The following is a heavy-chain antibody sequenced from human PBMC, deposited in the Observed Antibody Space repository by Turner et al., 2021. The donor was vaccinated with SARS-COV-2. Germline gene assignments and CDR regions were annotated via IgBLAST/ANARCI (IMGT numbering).Heavy chain of an antibody. CDR2: ISYDGSNK. J-gene: IGHJ4*02. V-gene: IGHV3-30*18. Sequence: QVQLVESGGGVVQPGRSLSLSWAVSGFTFNSYGMHWVRQAPGKGLEWVAVISYDGSNKYYADSVKGRFTISRDNSKNTLYLQMNSLRAEDTAVYYCAKVVSPYCSGGSCYSSPADYWGQGSLVTVSS. D-gene: IGHD2-15*01. CDR1: GFTFNSYG. CDR3: AKVVSPYCSGGSCYSSPADY.